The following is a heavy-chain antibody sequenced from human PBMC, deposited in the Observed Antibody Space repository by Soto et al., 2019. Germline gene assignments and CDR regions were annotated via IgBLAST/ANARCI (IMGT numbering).Heavy chain of an antibody. Sequence: EVQLLESGGILVHPGGSLRLSCAASGFTFSSYAMTWVRQAPGKGLEWVSAISGRGDSTYYADSVKGRFTISRDQSKNTLYLQMHSLRAEDTAVYFCARKGIAVAGIAFDIWGQGTMVTVSS. J-gene: IGHJ3*02. CDR1: GFTFSSYA. D-gene: IGHD6-19*01. V-gene: IGHV3-23*01. CDR2: ISGRGDST. CDR3: ARKGIAVAGIAFDI.